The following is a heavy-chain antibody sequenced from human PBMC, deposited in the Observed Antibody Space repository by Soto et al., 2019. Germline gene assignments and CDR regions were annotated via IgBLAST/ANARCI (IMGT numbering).Heavy chain of an antibody. Sequence: GXSVKVSFTESVGSFSYYYIYLVLQAPGRRLEWLGWINPRTTATNIAWKFHGRVTLSRDSSTDKIDMELSSLRSDDTAVYYCPRELRTLASPLDVWGQGTLVTVSS. D-gene: IGHD3-3*02. CDR1: VGSFSYYY. CDR3: PRELRTLASPLDV. CDR2: INPRTTAT. V-gene: IGHV1-2*02. J-gene: IGHJ4*02.